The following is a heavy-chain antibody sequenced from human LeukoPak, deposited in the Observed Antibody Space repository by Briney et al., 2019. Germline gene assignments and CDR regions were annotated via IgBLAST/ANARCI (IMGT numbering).Heavy chain of an antibody. CDR3: AREPTPARLDY. V-gene: IGHV4-59*12. CDR2: IYYTGTT. Sequence: SETLSLTCTVSGGSISGTYYWSWIRQPPGKGLEWIGYIYYTGTTDSNPSLKSRVTISLDTSKNQFSLNLSSVTAADTAVYYCAREPTPARLDYWGQGTLVTVSS. J-gene: IGHJ4*02. CDR1: GGSISGTYY. D-gene: IGHD3-22*01.